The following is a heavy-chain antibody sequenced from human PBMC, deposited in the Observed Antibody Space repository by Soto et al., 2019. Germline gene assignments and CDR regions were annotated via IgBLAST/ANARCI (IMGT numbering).Heavy chain of an antibody. Sequence: EVQLWECGGGFIHPGWSLRLSCAASGFSFSSFAMNWVRQAPGKGLEWVSIISGSADSTFYADSVKGRFTISRDNSKSTLYLQINSLRAEDTAVYYCAKTRGAMIYAISVYGMDVWGQGTTVTVSS. CDR1: GFSFSSFA. CDR3: AKTRGAMIYAISVYGMDV. CDR2: ISGSADST. J-gene: IGHJ6*02. D-gene: IGHD2-8*01. V-gene: IGHV3-23*01.